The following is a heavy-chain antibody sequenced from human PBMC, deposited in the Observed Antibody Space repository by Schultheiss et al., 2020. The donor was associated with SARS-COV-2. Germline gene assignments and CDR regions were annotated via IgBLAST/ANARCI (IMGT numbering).Heavy chain of an antibody. D-gene: IGHD1-26*01. J-gene: IGHJ6*02. V-gene: IGHV4-4*07. Sequence: SQTLSLTCTVSGGSISSYYWSWIRQPAGKGLEWIGRIYYSGSTNYNPSLASRVTISVHRSTNQVSLRLTSLTEADTAVYYCARGLRREYYYYGMDVWGQGTTVTVSS. CDR3: ARGLRREYYYYGMDV. CDR1: GGSISSYY. CDR2: IYYSGST.